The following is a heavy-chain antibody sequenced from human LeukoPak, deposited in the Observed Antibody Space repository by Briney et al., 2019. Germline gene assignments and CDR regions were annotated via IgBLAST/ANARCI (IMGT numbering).Heavy chain of an antibody. D-gene: IGHD3-22*01. CDR3: ARGVYYDSSGYYGGIDY. V-gene: IGHV1-18*01. CDR2: ISAYNGDT. J-gene: IGHJ4*02. Sequence: GASVKVSCKASGYTFTSYGISWVRQAPGQGLEWMGWISAYNGDTNYAQKLQGRVTMTTDTSTSTAYMELRSLRSDDTAVYYCARGVYYDSSGYYGGIDYWGQGTLVIVSS. CDR1: GYTFTSYG.